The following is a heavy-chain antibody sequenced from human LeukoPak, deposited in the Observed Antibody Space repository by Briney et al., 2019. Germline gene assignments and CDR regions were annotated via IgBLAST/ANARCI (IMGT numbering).Heavy chain of an antibody. V-gene: IGHV3-30*02. CDR3: AKNLGITIFGVVEGLSDY. CDR2: IRYDGSNK. J-gene: IGHJ4*02. D-gene: IGHD3-3*01. Sequence: PGGSLRLSCAASGFTFSSYGMHWVRQAPGKGLEWVAFIRYDGSNKYYADSVKGRFTISRDNSKNTLYLQMNSLRAEDTAVYYCAKNLGITIFGVVEGLSDYWGQGTLVTVSS. CDR1: GFTFSSYG.